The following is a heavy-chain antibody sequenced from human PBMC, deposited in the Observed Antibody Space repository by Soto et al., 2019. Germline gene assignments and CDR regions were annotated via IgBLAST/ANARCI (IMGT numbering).Heavy chain of an antibody. CDR3: AKGVVVATTHFQH. V-gene: IGHV3-30*18. CDR2: ISYDGSDK. J-gene: IGHJ1*01. Sequence: QVQLVESGGGVVQPGRSLRLSCAASGFTFSSYGMHWVRQAPGKGLEWVAVISYDGSDKYYADSVKGRFTISRDNSNNTLYLQMDSLRAEDTAVYYCAKGVVVATTHFQHWGQGTLVTVFS. D-gene: IGHD2-15*01. CDR1: GFTFSSYG.